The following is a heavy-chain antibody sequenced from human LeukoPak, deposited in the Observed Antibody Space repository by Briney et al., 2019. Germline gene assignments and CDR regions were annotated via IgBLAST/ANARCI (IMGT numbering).Heavy chain of an antibody. D-gene: IGHD2-15*01. CDR2: ISAYNGNT. V-gene: IGHV1-18*01. CDR3: AKQLGYCSDGSCYFPY. J-gene: IGHJ4*02. Sequence: ASVKVSCKASGYTFTSYGISWVRQAPGQGLEWMGWISAYNGNTNYAQKLQGRVTMTTDTSTSTAYMELRSLRSDDTAVYYCAKQLGYCSDGSCYFPYWGQGTLVTVSS. CDR1: GYTFTSYG.